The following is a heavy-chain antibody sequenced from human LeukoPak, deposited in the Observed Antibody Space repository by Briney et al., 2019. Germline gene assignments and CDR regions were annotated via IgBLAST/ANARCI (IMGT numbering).Heavy chain of an antibody. CDR2: TYPDGTT. V-gene: IGHV3-53*01. CDR3: ARGSFLNV. Sequence: GGSLRLSCAASGFTVSDNHLSWVRQAPGKGLEWVSFTYPDGTTYYADSVKGRFTISRDSAKHTVYLQMDSLRAEDTALYYCARGSFLNVWGQGTLVTVSS. J-gene: IGHJ4*02. CDR1: GFTVSDNH.